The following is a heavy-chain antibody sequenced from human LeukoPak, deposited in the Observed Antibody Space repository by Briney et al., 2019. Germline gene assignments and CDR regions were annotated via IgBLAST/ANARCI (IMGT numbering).Heavy chain of an antibody. Sequence: GRSLRLSCAASGFTFDNYAMNWVRQAPGKGLEWVSGISWNGGTIGYADSVKGRFTISRDNAKNSLYLQMNSLRAEDTALYYCAKDAHRRKYYYYYYMDVWGKGTTVTISS. V-gene: IGHV3-9*01. CDR1: GFTFDNYA. J-gene: IGHJ6*03. CDR3: AKDAHRRKYYYYYYMDV. CDR2: ISWNGGTI.